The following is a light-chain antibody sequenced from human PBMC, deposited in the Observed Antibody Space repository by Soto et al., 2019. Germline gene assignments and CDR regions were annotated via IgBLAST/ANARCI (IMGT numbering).Light chain of an antibody. CDR1: SSDIATFNY. CDR3: NSYSSTSFYV. J-gene: IGLJ1*01. CDR2: QVT. V-gene: IGLV2-14*01. Sequence: QSVLTQPASVSGSPGQSITISCTGTSSDIATFNYVSWYQQYPGKAPKLLIYQVTSRASGVSHRFSGSKSGNTAALTISGLQPEDEAEYYCNSYSSTSFYVFGTGTKVTVL.